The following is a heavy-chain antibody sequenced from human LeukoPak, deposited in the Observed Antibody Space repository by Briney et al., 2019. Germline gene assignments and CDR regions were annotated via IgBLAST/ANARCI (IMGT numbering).Heavy chain of an antibody. D-gene: IGHD5-18*01. CDR3: ARVDTAMGYYYYYMDV. CDR1: GGTFSSYA. V-gene: IGHV1-69*06. J-gene: IGHJ6*03. CDR2: IIPIFGTA. Sequence: SVKVSCKASGGTFSSYAISWVRQAPGQGLEWMGGIIPIFGTANYAQKFQGRVTITADKSTSTAYMELSRLRSDDTAVYYCARVDTAMGYYYYYMDVWGKGTTVTVSS.